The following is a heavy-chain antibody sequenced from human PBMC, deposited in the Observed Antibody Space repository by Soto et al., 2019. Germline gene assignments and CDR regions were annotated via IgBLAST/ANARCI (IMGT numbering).Heavy chain of an antibody. J-gene: IGHJ4*02. CDR3: ASYRHSSSSGYFEY. V-gene: IGHV3-33*01. CDR2: IWYDGNDK. D-gene: IGHD6-6*01. CDR1: GFTFSSYG. Sequence: QVQLVESGGGVVQPGRCLRLSCAASGFTFSSYGMHWVRQAPGKGLEWVAVIWYDGNDKNYADFVKGRFTISRDNAKKTVSLQMNSLRAEDTAVYYCASYRHSSSSGYFEYWGQGNLVTVSS.